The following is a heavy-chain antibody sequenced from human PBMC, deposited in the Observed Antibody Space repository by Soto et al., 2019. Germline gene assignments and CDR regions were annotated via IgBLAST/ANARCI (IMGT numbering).Heavy chain of an antibody. CDR1: GFSLSTRGVG. D-gene: IGHD5-12*01. CDR2: IFWDDDK. J-gene: IGHJ4*02. CDR3: AHRSRGYAYYFDP. V-gene: IGHV2-5*02. Sequence: QITLKESGPTLVKPTQTLTLTCSFSGFSLSTRGVGVGWIRQPPGKALEWLALIFWDDDKWYSPSLRSRLTTPXDXSTNPVVLTMTHMDPVDTATYYCAHRSRGYAYYFDPWGQGTLVTVSS.